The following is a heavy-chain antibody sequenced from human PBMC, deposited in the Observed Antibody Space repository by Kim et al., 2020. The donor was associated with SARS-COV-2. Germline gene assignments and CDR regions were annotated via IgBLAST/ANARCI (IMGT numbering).Heavy chain of an antibody. Sequence: GGSLRLSCAASGFTFGDYAMHWVRQAPGKGLEWVSGISWNSGSIGYADSVKGRFTISRDNAKNSLYLQMNSLRAEDTALYYCAKDKSRYDILTGYYDYWGQGTLVTVSS. CDR1: GFTFGDYA. D-gene: IGHD3-9*01. V-gene: IGHV3-9*01. J-gene: IGHJ4*02. CDR3: AKDKSRYDILTGYYDY. CDR2: ISWNSGSI.